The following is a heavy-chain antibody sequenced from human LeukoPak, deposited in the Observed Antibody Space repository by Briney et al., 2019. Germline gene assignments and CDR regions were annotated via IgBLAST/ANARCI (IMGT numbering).Heavy chain of an antibody. CDR3: AKDLRSGWSVGYFDY. CDR2: ISYDGSNE. V-gene: IGHV3-30*18. Sequence: GRSLRLSCAASGFTFSSYAMHWVRQAPGKGLEWVAVISYDGSNEYYADSVKGRFTISRDNSKNTLYLQMSSLGAEDTAVYYCAKDLRSGWSVGYFDYWGQGTLVTVSS. CDR1: GFTFSSYA. J-gene: IGHJ4*02. D-gene: IGHD6-19*01.